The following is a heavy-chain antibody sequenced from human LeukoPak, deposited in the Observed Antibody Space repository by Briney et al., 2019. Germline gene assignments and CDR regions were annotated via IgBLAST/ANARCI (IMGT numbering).Heavy chain of an antibody. CDR1: GFTFSSYG. CDR2: ITDNGGTS. D-gene: IGHD5-12*01. CDR3: AKLIPYSGWPYDY. Sequence: PGGPLRLSCAASGFTFSSYGMSWVRQAPGKGLEWVSTITDNGGTSYYADSVKGRFTISRDSSKSMLYLQMNSVRVEDTALYYCAKLIPYSGWPYDYWGQGTLVTVSS. J-gene: IGHJ4*02. V-gene: IGHV3-23*01.